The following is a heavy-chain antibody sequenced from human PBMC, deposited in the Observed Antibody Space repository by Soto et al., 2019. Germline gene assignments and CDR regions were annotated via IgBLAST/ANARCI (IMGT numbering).Heavy chain of an antibody. J-gene: IGHJ5*02. D-gene: IGHD2-2*01. Sequence: GGSLRLSCAASGFTFSSYGMHWVRQAPGKGLEWVAVISYDGSNKYYADSVKGRFTISRDNSKNTLYLQMNSLRAEDTAVYYCAKDLLAYCSSTSCPNWFDPWGQGTLVTVSS. CDR1: GFTFSSYG. V-gene: IGHV3-30*18. CDR3: AKDLLAYCSSTSCPNWFDP. CDR2: ISYDGSNK.